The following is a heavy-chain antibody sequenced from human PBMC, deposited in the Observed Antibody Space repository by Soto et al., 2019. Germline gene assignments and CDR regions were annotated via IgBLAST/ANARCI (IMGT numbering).Heavy chain of an antibody. CDR2: IHPGDSQT. Sequence: GESLKISCQWSGYSFLHHWIGWVRQMPGKGLEWMGIIHPGDSQTRYSPSFQGHVTFSVDKSITTAHLQWSSLKASDTAIYYCARLRGRSDSGIFDPWWFDPWGQGTPVTVSS. CDR1: GYSFLHHW. V-gene: IGHV5-51*01. J-gene: IGHJ5*02. D-gene: IGHD3-10*01. CDR3: ARLRGRSDSGIFDPWWFDP.